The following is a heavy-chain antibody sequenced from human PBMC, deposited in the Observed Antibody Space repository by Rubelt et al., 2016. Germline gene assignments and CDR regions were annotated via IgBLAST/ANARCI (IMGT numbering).Heavy chain of an antibody. D-gene: IGHD6-13*01. J-gene: IGHJ4*02. Sequence: QVQLVQSGAEVKKPGASVKVSCKASGYTFTSSDINWVRQATGQGLAWMGWMNPNSGNTGNAQKFQGRVNMTKNTSIRTAYMDLSSLTSEDTAVYYCARGSRTFDYWGQGTLLTVSS. V-gene: IGHV1-8*01. CDR1: GYTFTSSD. CDR3: ARGSRTFDY. CDR2: MNPNSGNT.